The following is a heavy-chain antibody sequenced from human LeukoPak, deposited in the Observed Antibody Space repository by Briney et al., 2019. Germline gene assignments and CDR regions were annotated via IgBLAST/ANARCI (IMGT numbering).Heavy chain of an antibody. CDR1: GYTFTGHY. CDR3: ARGGPLVVPAAIFDNWLDP. Sequence: ASVKVSCKASGYTFTGHYMHWVRQAPGQGLEWMGWINPNSGGTNYAQKFQGRVTMTRDTSISTAYMELSRLRSDDTAVYYCARGGPLVVPAAIFDNWLDPWGQGTLVTVSS. J-gene: IGHJ5*02. D-gene: IGHD2-2*01. V-gene: IGHV1-2*02. CDR2: INPNSGGT.